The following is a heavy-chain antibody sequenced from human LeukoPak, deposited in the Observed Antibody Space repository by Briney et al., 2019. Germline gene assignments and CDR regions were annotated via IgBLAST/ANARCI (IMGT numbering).Heavy chain of an antibody. CDR2: IFYSGGT. D-gene: IGHD6-13*01. CDR3: GRAWEQQLVHGAFDI. Sequence: SETLSLTCTVSGGSISSYFWSWIRQPPGKGLEWIGFIFYSGGTNYNPSLKSRVTISVDTSKNQFSLKLSSVTAADTAVYYCGRAWEQQLVHGAFDIWGQGKLVT. J-gene: IGHJ3*02. CDR1: GGSISSYF. V-gene: IGHV4-59*01.